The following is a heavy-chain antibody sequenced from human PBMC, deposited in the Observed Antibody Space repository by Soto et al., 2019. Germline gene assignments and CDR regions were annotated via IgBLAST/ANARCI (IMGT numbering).Heavy chain of an antibody. CDR3: ARIRLLWFGGHPVPKYGMDV. J-gene: IGHJ6*02. D-gene: IGHD3-10*01. CDR2: IDWDDDK. V-gene: IGHV2-70*01. Sequence: SGPTLVNPTQTLTLTCTFSGFSLSTSGMCVSWIRQPPGKALEWLALIDWDDDKYYSTSLKTRLTISKDTSKNQVVLTMTNMDPVDTATYYCARIRLLWFGGHPVPKYGMDVWGQGTTVTVSS. CDR1: GFSLSTSGMC.